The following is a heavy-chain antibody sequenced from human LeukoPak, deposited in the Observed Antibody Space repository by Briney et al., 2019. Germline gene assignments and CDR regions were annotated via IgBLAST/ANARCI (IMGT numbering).Heavy chain of an antibody. CDR3: ARPGGGSYFHYYYYMDV. J-gene: IGHJ6*03. CDR1: GFTFSSYS. V-gene: IGHV3-48*01. Sequence: SGGSLRLSCVASGFTFSSYSMNWVRQAPGKGLEWVSYISSSSSTIYYADSVKGRFTISRDNAKNSLYLQMNSLRAEDTAVYYCARPGGGSYFHYYYYMDVWGKGTTVTVSS. D-gene: IGHD1-26*01. CDR2: ISSSSSTI.